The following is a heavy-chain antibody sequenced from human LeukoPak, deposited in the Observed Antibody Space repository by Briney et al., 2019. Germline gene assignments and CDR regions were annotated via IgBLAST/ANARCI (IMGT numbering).Heavy chain of an antibody. CDR1: GFTFRSNW. CDR3: AKEVVLNMGGLYYYYMDV. V-gene: IGHV3-74*01. J-gene: IGHJ6*03. D-gene: IGHD3-22*01. CDR2: LNHDGTII. Sequence: PGGSLTLSCATSGFTFRSNWMHWVRQGPGKGLMWVSRLNHDGTIIDYADSVKGRFTISRDNAKNTLYLQMNSLSADDTAVYYCAKEVVLNMGGLYYYYMDVWGKGTAVTVSS.